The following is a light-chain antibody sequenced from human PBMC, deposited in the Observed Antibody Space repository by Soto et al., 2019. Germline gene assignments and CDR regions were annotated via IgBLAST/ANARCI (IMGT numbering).Light chain of an antibody. CDR2: AAS. CDR1: QSISSY. V-gene: IGKV1-39*01. J-gene: IGKJ1*01. CDR3: QQSYSTPVT. Sequence: DIQMTQSPSSLSASVGDRVXITCRASQSISSYLNWYQQKPGKAPKLLIYAASSLQSGDPSRFSGSGSGTDFTLTISSLQPEDFATYYCQQSYSTPVTFGQGTKVEIK.